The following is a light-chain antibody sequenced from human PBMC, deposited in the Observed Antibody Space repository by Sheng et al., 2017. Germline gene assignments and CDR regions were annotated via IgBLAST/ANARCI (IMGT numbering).Light chain of an antibody. Sequence: EIVLTQSPATLSVSPGERATLSCRASQSVSSNLAWYQQKPGQPPRLLIYEVSKRAAGVPDRFTGSGSGTDFTLSINRLEPEDFAVYYCQQSGAFGQGTRVEI. J-gene: IGKJ2*01. CDR2: EVS. CDR3: QQSGA. V-gene: IGKV3D-20*02. CDR1: QSVSSN.